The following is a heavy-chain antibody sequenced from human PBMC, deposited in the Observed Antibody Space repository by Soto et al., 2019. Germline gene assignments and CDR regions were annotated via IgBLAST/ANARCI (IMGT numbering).Heavy chain of an antibody. D-gene: IGHD2-2*01. V-gene: IGHV1-69*06. CDR3: GRGYCTSTTCEDYYVMDV. CDR2: IIPIFGTI. CDR1: GGTFREYA. J-gene: IGHJ6*02. Sequence: QVQLVQSGAEVKKPGSAVKVSCKTSGGTFREYAISWVRQAPGQGPEWLGGIIPIFGTINYAQNFQGRVTISADKSTSTAYMELRSLRSGDTAVYYCGRGYCTSTTCEDYYVMDVWGQGTTVTVSS.